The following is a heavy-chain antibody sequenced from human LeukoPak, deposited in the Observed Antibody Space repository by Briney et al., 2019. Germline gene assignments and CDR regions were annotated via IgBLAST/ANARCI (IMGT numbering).Heavy chain of an antibody. J-gene: IGHJ4*02. Sequence: PGGSLRLSCAASGFTFSSYAMSWVRQAPGKGLEWVSGISSSGGSTYYADSVKGRFTISRDKSKNTLYLQMNSLRAEDTAVYYCAKPAYCSGGSCYSIGYFDYWGQGTLVTVSS. D-gene: IGHD2-15*01. CDR3: AKPAYCSGGSCYSIGYFDY. CDR1: GFTFSSYA. V-gene: IGHV3-23*01. CDR2: ISSSGGST.